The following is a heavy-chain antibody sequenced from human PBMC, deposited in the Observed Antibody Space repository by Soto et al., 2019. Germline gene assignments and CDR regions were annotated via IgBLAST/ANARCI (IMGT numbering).Heavy chain of an antibody. Sequence: LKISCKGSGYSFTSYWIGWVRQMPGKGLEWMGIIYPGDSDTRYSPSFQGQVTTSADKSISTAYLQWSSLKASDTAMYYCARQGCSSTSCYTGYYYYYYGMDVWGQGTTVTVSS. CDR1: GYSFTSYW. CDR3: ARQGCSSTSCYTGYYYYYYGMDV. D-gene: IGHD2-2*02. V-gene: IGHV5-51*01. J-gene: IGHJ6*02. CDR2: IYPGDSDT.